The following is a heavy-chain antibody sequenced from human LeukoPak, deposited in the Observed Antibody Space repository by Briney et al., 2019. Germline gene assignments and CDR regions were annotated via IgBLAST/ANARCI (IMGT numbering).Heavy chain of an antibody. D-gene: IGHD6-6*01. Sequence: GASLKISCKGSGYSFTSYWIGWVRQMPGKGLEWMGIIYPGASDTRCSPSFQGQVTISADKSISTAYLQWSSLQASDTAIYYCARLQLGRGFVDYWGQGTLVTVSS. CDR1: GYSFTSYW. V-gene: IGHV5-51*01. CDR2: IYPGASDT. J-gene: IGHJ4*02. CDR3: ARLQLGRGFVDY.